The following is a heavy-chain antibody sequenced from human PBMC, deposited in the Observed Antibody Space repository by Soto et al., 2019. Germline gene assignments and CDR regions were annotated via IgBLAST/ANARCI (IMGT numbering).Heavy chain of an antibody. CDR1: GGSFSGYY. D-gene: IGHD3-22*01. J-gene: IGHJ4*02. V-gene: IGHV4-34*01. CDR3: ARGYYDSSGYYSDY. Sequence: PSETLSLTCAVYGGSFSGYYWSWIRQPPGKGLEWIGEINHSGSTNYNPSLKSRVTISVDTSKNQFSLKLTSVTAADTAVYYCARGYYDSSGYYSDYWGQGTLVTVSS. CDR2: INHSGST.